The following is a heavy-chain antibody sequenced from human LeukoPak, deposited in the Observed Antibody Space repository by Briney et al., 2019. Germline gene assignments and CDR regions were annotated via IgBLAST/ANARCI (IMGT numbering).Heavy chain of an antibody. Sequence: ASVKVSCKASGYTFTGYYMHWVRQAPGQGLEWMGWINPNSGGTNYAQKFQGRVTMTRDTSISTAYMELSRLRSDDTAVYYCARAHHYGSGGNDYWGQGTLVTVSS. CDR2: INPNSGGT. V-gene: IGHV1-2*02. CDR3: ARAHHYGSGGNDY. J-gene: IGHJ4*02. CDR1: GYTFTGYY. D-gene: IGHD3-10*01.